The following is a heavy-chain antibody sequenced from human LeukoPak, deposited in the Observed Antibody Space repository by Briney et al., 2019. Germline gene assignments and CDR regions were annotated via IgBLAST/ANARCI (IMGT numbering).Heavy chain of an antibody. D-gene: IGHD5-12*01. J-gene: IGHJ4*02. Sequence: GGSLRLSCAASGFTFSSYSMNWVRQAPGKGLEWVPSISSSSSYIYYADSVKGRFTVSRDNARNTLYLQMNSLRAEDTAVYYCTRLGGYDPSDYWGQGTLVTVSP. CDR2: ISSSSSYI. V-gene: IGHV3-21*01. CDR1: GFTFSSYS. CDR3: TRLGGYDPSDY.